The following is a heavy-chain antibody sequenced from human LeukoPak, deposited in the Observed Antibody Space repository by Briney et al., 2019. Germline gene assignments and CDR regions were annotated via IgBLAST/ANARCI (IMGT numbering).Heavy chain of an antibody. V-gene: IGHV3-48*04. Sequence: GGSLRLSCAASGFTFNTHSMNWVRQAPGKGLEWLSYISSSGSSIYYADSVKGRFTISRDNGKNSLYLQMNSLGAEDTAMYCCARDWYGGDSAYWGQGTLVTVSS. CDR1: GFTFNTHS. D-gene: IGHD6-13*01. CDR3: ARDWYGGDSAY. CDR2: ISSSGSSI. J-gene: IGHJ4*02.